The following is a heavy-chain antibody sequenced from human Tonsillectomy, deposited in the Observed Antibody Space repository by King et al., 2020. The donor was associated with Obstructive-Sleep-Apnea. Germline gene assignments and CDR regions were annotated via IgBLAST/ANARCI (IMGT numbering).Heavy chain of an antibody. Sequence: VQLQESGPGLVKPSETLSLTCIVSGYSIGSGYYWGWIRQPPGKGLEWIGTIYDSGSTYYNPSLKSRVTISVDTSKNQFSLRLSSVTAADTAVYYCARDPSDFWRGYYLANWFDPWGQGTLVTVSS. D-gene: IGHD3-3*01. CDR2: IYDSGST. CDR3: ARDPSDFWRGYYLANWFDP. J-gene: IGHJ5*02. V-gene: IGHV4-38-2*02. CDR1: GYSIGSGYY.